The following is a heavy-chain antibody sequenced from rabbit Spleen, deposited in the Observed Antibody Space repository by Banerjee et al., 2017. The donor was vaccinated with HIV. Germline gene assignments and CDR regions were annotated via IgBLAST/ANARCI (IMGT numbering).Heavy chain of an antibody. CDR2: IYGGSFGST. D-gene: IGHD8-1*01. V-gene: IGHV1S40*01. CDR1: GFSFSSSYY. Sequence: QSLEESGGDLVKPEGSLTLTCTASGFSFSSSYYMCWVRQAPGKGLEWVACIYGGSFGSTVYASWAKGRFTISKTSSTTVTLQMTSLTAADTATYFCARDAASSFSSYGMDLWGQGTLVTVS. J-gene: IGHJ6*01. CDR3: ARDAASSFSSYGMDL.